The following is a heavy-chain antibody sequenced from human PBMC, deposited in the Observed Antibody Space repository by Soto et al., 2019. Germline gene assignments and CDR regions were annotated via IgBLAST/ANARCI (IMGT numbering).Heavy chain of an antibody. CDR1: GYTFTSSY. Sequence: QVQLVQSGPELRKPGASVKVSCKASGYTFTSSYLTWVRQAPGRGLEWVGWISPSNGNRNYAQKFQGRVTMTTDTSTSTVYMELRSLRPXXXAVYYCARGGGAHYRFDPWGQGTQVTVSS. CDR2: ISPSNGNR. CDR3: ARGGGAHYRFDP. D-gene: IGHD1-26*01. V-gene: IGHV1-18*01. J-gene: IGHJ5*02.